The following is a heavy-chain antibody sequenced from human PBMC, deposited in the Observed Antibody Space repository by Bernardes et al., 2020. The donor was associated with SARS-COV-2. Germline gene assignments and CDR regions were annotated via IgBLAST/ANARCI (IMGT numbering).Heavy chain of an antibody. J-gene: IGHJ4*02. V-gene: IGHV3-30-3*01. D-gene: IGHD3-16*01. CDR2: MSYDGSNK. CDR1: GFTFSTYA. CDR3: AREVASTGVWFDY. Sequence: SLRLSCAASGFTFSTYALHWVRQAPDKGLEWLAVMSYDGSNKFYTDSVKGRFTISRDNSKNTLYLQMNSLRAEDTAVYYCAREVASTGVWFDYWGQGTLVTVSS.